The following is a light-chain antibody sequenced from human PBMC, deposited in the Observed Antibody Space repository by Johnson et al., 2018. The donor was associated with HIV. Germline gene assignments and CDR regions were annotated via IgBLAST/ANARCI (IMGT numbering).Light chain of an antibody. CDR1: VSNIESYF. J-gene: IGLJ1*01. Sequence: QSVLTQPPSVSAAPGQTVTISCSGNVSNIESYFVSWYQQLPGAAPTLLIYENNKRPSGIPDRFSGSTSGTSATLGITGLPTGDEADYYCGTWDTSLSGDVFGSGTKVTVL. V-gene: IGLV1-51*02. CDR2: ENN. CDR3: GTWDTSLSGDV.